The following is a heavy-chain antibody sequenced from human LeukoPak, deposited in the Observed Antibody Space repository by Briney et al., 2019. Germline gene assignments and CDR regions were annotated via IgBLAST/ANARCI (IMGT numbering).Heavy chain of an antibody. V-gene: IGHV1-69*05. D-gene: IGHD3-22*01. CDR3: ARRPPYYYDSSDAFDI. Sequence: SVRVSCKASGGTFSSYAISWVRQAPGQGLEWMGRIIPIFGTANYAQKFQGRVTITTDESTSTAYMELSSLRSEDTAVYYCARRPPYYYDSSDAFDIWGQGTMVTVSS. J-gene: IGHJ3*02. CDR1: GGTFSSYA. CDR2: IIPIFGTA.